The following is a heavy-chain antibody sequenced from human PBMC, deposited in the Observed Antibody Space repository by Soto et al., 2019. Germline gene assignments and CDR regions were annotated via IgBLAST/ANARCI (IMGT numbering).Heavy chain of an antibody. J-gene: IGHJ4*02. Sequence: GGSLRLSCAASGFTFSSYEMNWVRQAPGKGLEWVSYISSSGSTIYYADSVKGRFTISRDNAKNSLYLQMNSLRAEDTAVYYCARTRGVELGDYCGQRTLVTVSS. CDR1: GFTFSSYE. D-gene: IGHD3-10*01. V-gene: IGHV3-48*03. CDR2: ISSSGSTI. CDR3: ARTRGVELGDY.